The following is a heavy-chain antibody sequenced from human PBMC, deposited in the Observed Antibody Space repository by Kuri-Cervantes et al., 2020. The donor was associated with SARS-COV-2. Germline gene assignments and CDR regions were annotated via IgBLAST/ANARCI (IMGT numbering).Heavy chain of an antibody. Sequence: GGSLRLSCAASGFTVSSNYMSWVRQAPGKGLEWVSVIYSSGSTYYADSVKGRFTISRDNSKNTLYLQMNSLRAEDTAVYYCARVEVAGMSYGMDVWGQGTTVTVSS. CDR1: GFTVSSNY. CDR2: IYSSGST. J-gene: IGHJ6*02. D-gene: IGHD6-19*01. V-gene: IGHV3-66*01. CDR3: ARVEVAGMSYGMDV.